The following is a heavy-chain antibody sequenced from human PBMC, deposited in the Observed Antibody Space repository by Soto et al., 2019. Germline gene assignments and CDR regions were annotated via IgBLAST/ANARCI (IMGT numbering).Heavy chain of an antibody. Sequence: GGSLRLSCAASGFTFSSYSMNWVRQAPGKGLEWVSSISSSSSYIYYADSVKGRFTISRDNDKNSLYLQMNSLRAEDTAVYYCASAPAPLSSTNNYYYYYMDVWGKGTTVTVSS. CDR2: ISSSSSYI. V-gene: IGHV3-21*01. J-gene: IGHJ6*03. D-gene: IGHD2-2*01. CDR3: ASAPAPLSSTNNYYYYYMDV. CDR1: GFTFSSYS.